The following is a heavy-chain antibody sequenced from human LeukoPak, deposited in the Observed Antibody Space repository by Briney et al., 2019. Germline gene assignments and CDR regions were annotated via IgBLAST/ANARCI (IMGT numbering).Heavy chain of an antibody. Sequence: GGSLRLSCAASGFTFSSYWMSWVRQAPGKGLEWVANIKEDGSEKYYVDSVKGRFTISRDNAENSLYLQMNSLRAEDTAVYYCVRGGIGGAPRRGFVYWGQGTLVTVSS. CDR2: IKEDGSEK. CDR3: VRGGIGGAPRRGFVY. CDR1: GFTFSSYW. V-gene: IGHV3-7*05. J-gene: IGHJ4*02. D-gene: IGHD1-26*01.